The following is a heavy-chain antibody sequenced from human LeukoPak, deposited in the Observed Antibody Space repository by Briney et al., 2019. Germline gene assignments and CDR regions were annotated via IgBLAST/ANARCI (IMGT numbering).Heavy chain of an antibody. D-gene: IGHD3-22*01. CDR2: IYRSGGT. Sequence: PGGSLRLSCAASGFSVSSNYMCWVRQAPGKGLEWVSIIYRSGGTDYTDSVRGRFSISRDNSKNTLYLQMNSVRAEDTAVYFCVMGYYDDSSGYSPFGYFQHWGQGTLVTVSS. CDR3: VMGYYDDSSGYSPFGYFQH. CDR1: GFSVSSNY. J-gene: IGHJ1*01. V-gene: IGHV3-66*01.